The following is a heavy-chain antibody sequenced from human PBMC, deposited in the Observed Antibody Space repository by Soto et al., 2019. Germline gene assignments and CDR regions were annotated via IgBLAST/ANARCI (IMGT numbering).Heavy chain of an antibody. V-gene: IGHV1-69*12. CDR1: GGTFSSYA. Sequence: QVQLVQSGAEVKKPGSSVKVSCKASGGTFSSYAISWVRQAPGQGLEWMGGIIPIFGTANYAQKFQGRVTITAXXSXSXXYMELSSLRSEDTAVYYCATSPYYYGSGSYLPFDYWGQGTLVTVSS. CDR3: ATSPYYYGSGSYLPFDY. CDR2: IIPIFGTA. J-gene: IGHJ4*02. D-gene: IGHD3-10*01.